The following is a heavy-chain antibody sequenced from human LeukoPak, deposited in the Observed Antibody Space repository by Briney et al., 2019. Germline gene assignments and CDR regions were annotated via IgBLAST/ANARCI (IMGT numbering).Heavy chain of an antibody. V-gene: IGHV3-7*01. D-gene: IGHD1-26*01. J-gene: IGHJ3*02. CDR2: IKEDGREK. CDR1: GFTFSDYY. Sequence: GGSLRLSCAASGFTFSDYYMSWIRQAPGKGLEWVANIKEDGREKYYVDSVKGRFTISRDNGKNSLYLQMNSLRAEDAAVYYCAKDADLGATVIGAFDIWGQGTMVTVSS. CDR3: AKDADLGATVIGAFDI.